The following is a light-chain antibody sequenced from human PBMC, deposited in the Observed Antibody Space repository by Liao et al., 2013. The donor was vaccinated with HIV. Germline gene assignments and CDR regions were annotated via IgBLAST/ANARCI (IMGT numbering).Light chain of an antibody. V-gene: IGLV3-1*01. CDR3: QAWDGSSVV. J-gene: IGLJ3*02. CDR2: QDS. Sequence: SYELTQALSVSVSPGQTASITCSGDKLGDKYAHWYQQKPGQSPVLVIYQDSKRPSGIPERFSGSNSGNTATLTISGTQAMDEADYYCQAWDGSSVVFGGGTKLTVL. CDR1: KLGDKY.